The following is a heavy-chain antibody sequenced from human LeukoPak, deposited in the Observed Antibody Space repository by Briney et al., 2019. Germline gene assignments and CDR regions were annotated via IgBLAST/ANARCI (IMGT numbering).Heavy chain of an antibody. CDR1: GYTFTNNW. Sequence: GESLKISCKGSGYTFTNNWIGWVRQMPGKGLEWMGIIYPGDSDTRYSPSFQGQVTISVDKSISTAYLHWSSLKASDTAMYYCARPSTTGRGSYYYMDVWGKGTTVTVSS. V-gene: IGHV5-51*03. CDR2: IYPGDSDT. J-gene: IGHJ6*03. D-gene: IGHD4-17*01. CDR3: ARPSTTGRGSYYYMDV.